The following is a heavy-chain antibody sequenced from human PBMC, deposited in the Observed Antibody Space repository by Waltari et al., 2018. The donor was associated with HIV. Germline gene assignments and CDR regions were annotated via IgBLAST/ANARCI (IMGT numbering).Heavy chain of an antibody. V-gene: IGHV3-23*01. Sequence: EVQLLESGGGLVQPGGSLRLSCAASGFTFSSYAMSWVRQAPGKGLEWVSAISGSGGSTYYADSVKGRFTISSDNSKNTLYLQMNSLRAEDTAVYYCAKVGYDSSGYSLKNYFDYWGQGTLVTVSS. CDR2: ISGSGGST. CDR1: GFTFSSYA. J-gene: IGHJ4*02. CDR3: AKVGYDSSGYSLKNYFDY. D-gene: IGHD3-22*01.